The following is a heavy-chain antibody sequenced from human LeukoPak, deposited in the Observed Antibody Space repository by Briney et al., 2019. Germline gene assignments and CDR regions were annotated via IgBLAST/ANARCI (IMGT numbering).Heavy chain of an antibody. D-gene: IGHD2-2*01. CDR2: MNPNSGNT. CDR1: GYTFTSYD. Sequence: ASVKVSCKASGYTFTSYDINWVRQATGQGLEWMGWMNPNSGNTGYAQKFRGRVTMTRNTSISTAYMELSSLRSEDTAVYYCAQAADIVVVPAAYAGDYYYGMDVWGQGTTVTVSS. J-gene: IGHJ6*02. V-gene: IGHV1-8*01. CDR3: AQAADIVVVPAAYAGDYYYGMDV.